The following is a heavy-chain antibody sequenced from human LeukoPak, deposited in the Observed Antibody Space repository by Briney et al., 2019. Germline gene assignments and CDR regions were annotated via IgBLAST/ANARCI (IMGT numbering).Heavy chain of an antibody. D-gene: IGHD3-10*01. V-gene: IGHV4-59*01. Sequence: SETLSLTCTVSGGSINSYYWSWIRQPPGKGLEWIGYIDYGGSTNYNPSLKSRVTISIDTSKNQFSLKLSSVTAADTAVYYCARYYGSYNWFDPWGQGTLVTVSS. J-gene: IGHJ5*02. CDR1: GGSINSYY. CDR2: IDYGGST. CDR3: ARYYGSYNWFDP.